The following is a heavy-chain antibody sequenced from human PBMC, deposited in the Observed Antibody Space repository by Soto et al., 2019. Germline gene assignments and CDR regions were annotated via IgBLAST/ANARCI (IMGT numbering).Heavy chain of an antibody. V-gene: IGHV2-70*11. CDR2: IDWDDDK. CDR3: AREYQAPDQPLIDY. D-gene: IGHD2-2*01. Sequence: GSGPTLVNPTQTLTLTCTFSGFSLSTSGMCVSWIRQPPGKALEWLARIDWDDDKYYSTSLKTRLTISKDTSKNQVVLTMTNMDPVDTAMYYCAREYQAPDQPLIDYWGQGTLVTVSS. J-gene: IGHJ4*01. CDR1: GFSLSTSGMC.